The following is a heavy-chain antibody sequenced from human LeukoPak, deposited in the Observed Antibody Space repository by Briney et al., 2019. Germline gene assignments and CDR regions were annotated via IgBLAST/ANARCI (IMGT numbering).Heavy chain of an antibody. Sequence: PGGSLRLSCAASGFTFSNYAMSWVRQAPGKGLEWVSAILSSGDHTYYPDSLKGRFTISRDNSKNTLYLQMNSLRAEDTAVYYCAKGEGIAAPFDYWGQGTLVTVSS. CDR1: GFTFSNYA. CDR2: ILSSGDHT. V-gene: IGHV3-23*01. CDR3: AKGEGIAAPFDY. D-gene: IGHD6-13*01. J-gene: IGHJ4*02.